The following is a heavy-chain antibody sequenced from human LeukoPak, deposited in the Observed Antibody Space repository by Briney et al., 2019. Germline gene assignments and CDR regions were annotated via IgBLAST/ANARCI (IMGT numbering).Heavy chain of an antibody. V-gene: IGHV1-8*03. J-gene: IGHJ6*03. CDR1: GYTFTSYD. Sequence: ASVKVSCKASGYTFTSYDINWVRQATGQGLEWMGWMNPNSGNTGYAQKFQGRVTITRNTSISTAYMELSSLRSEDTAVYYCAKDTINWNVLDYYYMDVWGKGTTVTISS. D-gene: IGHD1-20*01. CDR2: MNPNSGNT. CDR3: AKDTINWNVLDYYYMDV.